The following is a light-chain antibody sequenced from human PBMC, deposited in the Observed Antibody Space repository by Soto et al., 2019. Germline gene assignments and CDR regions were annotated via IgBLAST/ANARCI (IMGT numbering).Light chain of an antibody. CDR2: DVN. CDR3: SAHGGTNPYV. Sequence: QSALTQPPSAYGSPGQSVAISCTGTASDIGGYTFVSWYQQHPGKAPKLLIYDVNKRPSGVPDRFSGSKSGNTASLTVSGLQAEDEADYYCSAHGGTNPYVFGTGTKLTVL. CDR1: ASDIGGYTF. J-gene: IGLJ1*01. V-gene: IGLV2-8*01.